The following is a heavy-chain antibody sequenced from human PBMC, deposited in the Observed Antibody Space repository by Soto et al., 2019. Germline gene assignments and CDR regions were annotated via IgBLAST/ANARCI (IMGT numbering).Heavy chain of an antibody. CDR2: IIPILGIA. CDR3: ARDGSSSSAIDY. V-gene: IGHV1-69*08. D-gene: IGHD6-6*01. Sequence: QVQLVQSGAEVQKPGSSVKVSCKASGGTFSSYTISWVRQAPGQGLEWMGRIIPILGIANYAQKFQGRVTITADKSTSTAYMELSSLRSEDTAVYYCARDGSSSSAIDYWGQGTLVTVSS. CDR1: GGTFSSYT. J-gene: IGHJ4*02.